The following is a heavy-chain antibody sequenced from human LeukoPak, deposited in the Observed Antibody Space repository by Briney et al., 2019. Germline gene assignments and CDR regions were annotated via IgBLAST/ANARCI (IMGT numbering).Heavy chain of an antibody. CDR1: GGTFSSYA. CDR3: AREGGRPNVIGQQKNWFDP. Sequence: SVKVSCKASGGTFSSYAISWVRQAPGQGLEWMGGIIPIFGTANYAQKFQGRVTITTGDSTSTAYMELSSLRSEDTAVYYCAREGGRPNVIGQQKNWFDPWGQGTLVTVSS. CDR2: IIPIFGTA. J-gene: IGHJ5*02. D-gene: IGHD3-16*01. V-gene: IGHV1-69*05.